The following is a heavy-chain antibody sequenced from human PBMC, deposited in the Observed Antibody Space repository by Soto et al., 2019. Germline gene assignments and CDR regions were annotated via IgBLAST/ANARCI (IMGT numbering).Heavy chain of an antibody. J-gene: IGHJ5*02. V-gene: IGHV5-51*01. CDR2: IYPGDSDT. CDR3: ARGIYDILTESDECWFDP. CDR1: GYSFTSYW. D-gene: IGHD3-9*01. Sequence: GESLKISCKGSGYSFTSYWIGWVRQMPGKGLEWMGIIYPGDSDTRYSPSFQGQVTISADKSISTAYLQWSSLKASDTAMYYCARGIYDILTESDECWFDPWGQGTLVTVSS.